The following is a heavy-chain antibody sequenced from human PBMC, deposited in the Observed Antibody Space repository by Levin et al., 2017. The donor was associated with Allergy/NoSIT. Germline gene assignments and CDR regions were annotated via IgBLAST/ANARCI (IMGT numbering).Heavy chain of an antibody. J-gene: IGHJ6*02. CDR3: AKDGGGAARASGMDV. CDR2: ISSSSSHL. V-gene: IGHV3-21*05. CDR1: EFTFNDYD. Sequence: GGSLRLSCAASEFTFNDYDMNWVRQAPGKGLEWLSYISSSSSHLYYADSVRGRFTISRDNAKNSLYLQMNSLVAEDPSVDYCAKDGGGAARASGMDVWGQGTTVTVSS. D-gene: IGHD6-6*01.